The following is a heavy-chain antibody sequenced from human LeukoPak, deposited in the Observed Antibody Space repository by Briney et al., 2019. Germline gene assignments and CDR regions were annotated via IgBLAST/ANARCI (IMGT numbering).Heavy chain of an antibody. J-gene: IGHJ3*02. Sequence: PSETLSLTCTVSGGSIGSRNYYWGWIRQPPGKELEWIGCIYSSGSTYYNPSLMSRVTISVDTSKSQFSLKLSSVTAADTAVYYCARLGGSGDTFDIWGQGTMVTVSS. V-gene: IGHV4-39*01. CDR1: GGSIGSRNYY. D-gene: IGHD3-10*01. CDR3: ARLGGSGDTFDI. CDR2: IYSSGST.